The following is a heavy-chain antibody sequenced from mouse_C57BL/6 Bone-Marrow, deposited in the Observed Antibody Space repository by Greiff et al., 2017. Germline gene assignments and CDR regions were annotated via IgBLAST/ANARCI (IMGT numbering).Heavy chain of an antibody. CDR2: INPSTGGT. CDR1: GYSFTGYY. J-gene: IGHJ2*01. V-gene: IGHV1-42*01. Sequence: VQLKESGPELVKPGASVKISCKASGYSFTGYYMNWVKQSPEKSLEWIGEINPSTGGTTYNQKFKAKATLTVDTSSSTAYMQLSSLTSEDSAVYYCARFGPDYWGQGTTLTVSS. CDR3: ARFGPDY.